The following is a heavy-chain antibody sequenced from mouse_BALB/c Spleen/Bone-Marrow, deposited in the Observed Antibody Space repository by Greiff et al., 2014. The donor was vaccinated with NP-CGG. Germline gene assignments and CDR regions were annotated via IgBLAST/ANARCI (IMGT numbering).Heavy chain of an antibody. CDR1: GDSITSGY. V-gene: IGHV3-8*02. Sequence: DVKLVESGPSLVKPSQTLSLTCSVTGDSITSGYWNWIRKFPGNKLEFMGYISYSDNTYFNPSLKSRISITRDTSKDQYYLQLNSVTTEDTATYYCARLGGYYAWFAYWGQGTLVTVSA. J-gene: IGHJ3*01. CDR2: ISYSDNT. D-gene: IGHD2-3*01. CDR3: ARLGGYYAWFAY.